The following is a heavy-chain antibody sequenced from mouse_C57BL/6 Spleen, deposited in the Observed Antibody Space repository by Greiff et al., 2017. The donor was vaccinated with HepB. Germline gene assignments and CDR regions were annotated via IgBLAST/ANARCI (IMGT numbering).Heavy chain of an antibody. J-gene: IGHJ3*01. CDR3: ARSLEDPVAY. Sequence: QVQLKQPGAELVRPGSSVKLSCKASGYTFTSYWMHWVKQRPLQGLEWIGNIDPSDSETHYNQKFKDKATLTVDKSSSTAYMQLSSLTSEDSAVYYCARSLEDPVAYWGQGTLVTVSA. CDR1: GYTFTSYW. V-gene: IGHV1-52*01. CDR2: IDPSDSET.